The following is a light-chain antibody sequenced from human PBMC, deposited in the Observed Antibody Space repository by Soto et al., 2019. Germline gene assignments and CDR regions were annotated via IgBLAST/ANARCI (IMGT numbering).Light chain of an antibody. J-gene: IGKJ2*01. CDR3: QQYDNWPPYT. CDR2: GAS. CDR1: QSITNN. V-gene: IGKV3-15*01. Sequence: EIVMTQSPATLSVSPGERATLSCRASQSITNNLIWYQQKSGQAPRLLIYGASTRATGIPARFSGSGSGTEFTLTISSLQSEDSAVYYCQQYDNWPPYTFGQGTKVEIK.